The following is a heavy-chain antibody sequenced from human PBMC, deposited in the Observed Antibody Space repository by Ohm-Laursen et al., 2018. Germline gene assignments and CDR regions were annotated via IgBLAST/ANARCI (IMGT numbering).Heavy chain of an antibody. CDR1: GGSFSGYY. CDR3: ATFGGVPG. V-gene: IGHV4-34*01. CDR2: INHSGST. J-gene: IGHJ4*02. Sequence: GTLSLTCAVYGGSFSGYYWSWIRQPPGKGLEWIGEINHSGSTNYNPSLKSRVTISVDTSKNQFSLKLSSVTAADTAVYYCATFGGVPGWGQGTLVTVSS. D-gene: IGHD3-16*01.